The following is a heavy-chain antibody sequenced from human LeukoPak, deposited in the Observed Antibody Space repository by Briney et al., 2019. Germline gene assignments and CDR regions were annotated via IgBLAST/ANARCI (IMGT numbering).Heavy chain of an antibody. D-gene: IGHD1-1*01. CDR2: ITGGGST. Sequence: GGSLRLSCAASGFTYSSDVMNWVRQAPGKGLEWVSGITGGGSTYYADSVKGRFTISRDNSKNTIYLQMNSLRAEDTAVYYCARVPTDGDDYWGQGTLVTVSS. CDR3: ARVPTDGDDY. J-gene: IGHJ4*02. CDR1: GFTYSSDV. V-gene: IGHV3-23*01.